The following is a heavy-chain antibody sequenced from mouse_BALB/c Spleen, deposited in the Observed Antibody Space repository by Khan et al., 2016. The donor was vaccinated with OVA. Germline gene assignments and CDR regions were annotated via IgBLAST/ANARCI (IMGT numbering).Heavy chain of an antibody. Sequence: EVELVESGGGLVKPGGSLKLSCSASGFTFSSYAMSWVRQTPEKRLECVATISTGGHYTFYPDRVKGRFTISRDNAKNTLYLQMSSLRSEDTAMYYCASSLVDYHAMDYWGQGTSVTVSS. CDR2: ISTGGHYT. CDR3: ASSLVDYHAMDY. CDR1: GFTFSSYA. J-gene: IGHJ4*01. V-gene: IGHV5-9-3*01. D-gene: IGHD2-12*01.